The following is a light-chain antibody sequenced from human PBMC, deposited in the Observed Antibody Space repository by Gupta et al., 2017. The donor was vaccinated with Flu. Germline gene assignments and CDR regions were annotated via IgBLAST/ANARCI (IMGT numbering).Light chain of an antibody. V-gene: IGKV1-5*03. CDR3: LQYNSFPST. Sequence: PSTLSASVGDRVTITCRASQTINNWLAWFQQKPGKAPHLLIYKASNLEHGVPSRFSGSGSGTEFTLTISSLQPDDFATYYCLQYNSFPSTFGQRTKLEIK. CDR1: QTINNW. CDR2: KAS. J-gene: IGKJ2*01.